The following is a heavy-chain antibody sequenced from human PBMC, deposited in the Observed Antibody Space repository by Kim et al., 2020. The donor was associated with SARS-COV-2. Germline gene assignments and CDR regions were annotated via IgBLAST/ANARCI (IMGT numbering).Heavy chain of an antibody. CDR2: IYYSGST. CDR3: GSGVVIIFGMDYGMDV. CDR1: GGSISSSSYY. D-gene: IGHD3-3*01. J-gene: IGHJ6*02. Sequence: SETLSLTCTVSGGSISSSSYYWGWIRQPPGKGLEWIGSIYYSGSTYYNPSLKSRVTISVDTSKNQFSLKLSSVTAADTAVYYCGSGVVIIFGMDYGMDVWGQGTTVTVSS. V-gene: IGHV4-39*01.